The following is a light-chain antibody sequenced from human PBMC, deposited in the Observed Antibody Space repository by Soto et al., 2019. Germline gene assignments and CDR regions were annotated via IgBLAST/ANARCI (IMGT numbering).Light chain of an antibody. J-gene: IGLJ1*01. V-gene: IGLV2-14*02. Sequence: QSVLTQPASVSGSPGQSIAISCTGTSSDVGSHDLVSWYQQQSGKVPKLIIYDVSSRPSGVSNHFSGSKSGNTASLTISGLQAEDEADYYCSSFKSTTTYVFGTGTKSPS. CDR3: SSFKSTTTYV. CDR2: DVS. CDR1: SSDVGSHDL.